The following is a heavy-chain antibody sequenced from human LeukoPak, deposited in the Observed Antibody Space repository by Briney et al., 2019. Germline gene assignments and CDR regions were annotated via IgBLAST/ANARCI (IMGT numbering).Heavy chain of an antibody. CDR2: IYYSGST. D-gene: IGHD2-15*01. V-gene: IGHV4-59*01. CDR1: GGSISSYY. CDR3: ARDFKLGYCSGGSCYGAFDI. J-gene: IGHJ3*02. Sequence: SETLSLTCTVSGGSISSYYWSWIRQPPGKGLEWIGYIYYSGSTNYNPSLKSRVTISVDTSKNQFSLKLSSVTAADTAVYYCARDFKLGYCSGGSCYGAFDIWGQGTIVTVSS.